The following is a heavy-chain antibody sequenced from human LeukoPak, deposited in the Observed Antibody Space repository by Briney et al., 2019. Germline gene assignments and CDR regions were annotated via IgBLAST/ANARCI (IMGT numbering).Heavy chain of an antibody. D-gene: IGHD1-26*01. Sequence: ASVKVSCKASGYTFTNYGISWVRQAPGQGLEWMGWISAYNGHTKYAQKVQGRVTMTRDTSTSTAYMELRSLRSDDTAVYYCARDIGSYSAFPLRGAFDIWGQGTMVTVSS. CDR1: GYTFTNYG. V-gene: IGHV1-18*01. CDR2: ISAYNGHT. CDR3: ARDIGSYSAFPLRGAFDI. J-gene: IGHJ3*02.